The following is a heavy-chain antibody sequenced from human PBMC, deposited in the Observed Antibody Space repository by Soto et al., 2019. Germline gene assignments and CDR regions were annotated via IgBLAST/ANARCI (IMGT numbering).Heavy chain of an antibody. Sequence: QVHLVGSGGGVVQPGRSLRLSCAASGFSFSSYGMHWVRQTPDKGLEWVAAISSGASEKYYSDSVRGRFTISRDNSKNTLYLEMNCLSEEDTAMYYCAKNPERGKWDFDVWGRGTQVTVS. V-gene: IGHV3-30*18. D-gene: IGHD1-26*01. CDR3: AKNPERGKWDFDV. CDR2: ISSGASEK. CDR1: GFSFSSYG. J-gene: IGHJ2*01.